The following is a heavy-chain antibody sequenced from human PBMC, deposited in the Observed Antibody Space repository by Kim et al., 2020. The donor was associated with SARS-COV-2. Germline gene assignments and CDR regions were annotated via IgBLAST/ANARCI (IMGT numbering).Heavy chain of an antibody. CDR1: GFAFSSYA. CDR3: ARSFDFWSDHYVGFEFDY. Sequence: GGSLRLSCAASGFAFSSYAMSWVRQAPGKGLEWVSTISGNGDTTYYADSVKARFTISRDNSKNTLYLQMNSLRAGDTAVYYCARSFDFWSDHYVGFEFDYWGQGTLVTVSS. J-gene: IGHJ4*02. V-gene: IGHV3-23*01. CDR2: ISGNGDTT. D-gene: IGHD3-3*01.